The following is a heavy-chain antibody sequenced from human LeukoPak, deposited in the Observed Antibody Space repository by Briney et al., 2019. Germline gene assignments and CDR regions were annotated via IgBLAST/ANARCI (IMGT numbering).Heavy chain of an antibody. CDR2: ISSSGSTI. D-gene: IGHD5-12*01. V-gene: IGHV3-48*03. J-gene: IGHJ6*03. Sequence: GGSLRLSCAASGFTFSSYEMNWVRQAPGKGLEWDSYISSSGSTIYYADSVKGRFTISRDNAKNSLYLQMNSLRAEDTAVYYCARDGYDYGYYYYMDVWGKGTTVTVSS. CDR1: GFTFSSYE. CDR3: ARDGYDYGYYYYMDV.